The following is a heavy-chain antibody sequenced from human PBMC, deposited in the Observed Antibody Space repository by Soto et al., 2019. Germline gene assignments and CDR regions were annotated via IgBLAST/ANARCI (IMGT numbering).Heavy chain of an antibody. CDR1: GYTFTGYY. CDR3: ARGPYRWEPLGPFDY. CDR2: INPNSGGT. V-gene: IGHV1-2*02. J-gene: IGHJ4*02. D-gene: IGHD1-26*01. Sequence: ASVKVSCKASGYTFTGYYMHWVRQAPGQGLEWMGWINPNSGGTNYAQKFQGRVTMTRDTSISTAYMELSRLRSDNTAVYYCARGPYRWEPLGPFDYWGQGTLVTVSS.